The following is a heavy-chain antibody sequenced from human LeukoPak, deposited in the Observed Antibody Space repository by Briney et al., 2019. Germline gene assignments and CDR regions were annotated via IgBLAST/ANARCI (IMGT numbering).Heavy chain of an antibody. CDR3: ARETPYRYYGMDV. CDR1: GGSISSSSYY. J-gene: IGHJ6*02. D-gene: IGHD1-26*01. Sequence: SETLSLTCTVSGGSISSSSYYWGWIRQPPGKGLEWIGSIYYSGSTYYNPSLKSRVTISVDTSKNQFSLKLSSVTAADTAVYYCARETPYRYYGMDVWGQGTTVTVSS. CDR2: IYYSGST. V-gene: IGHV4-39*07.